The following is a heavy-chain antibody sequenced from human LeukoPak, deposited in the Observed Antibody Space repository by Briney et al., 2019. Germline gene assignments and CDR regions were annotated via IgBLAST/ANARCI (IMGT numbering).Heavy chain of an antibody. CDR1: GFTFGDYV. CDR3: TRRYNYDSSGYYYVRDAFDI. J-gene: IGHJ3*02. D-gene: IGHD3-22*01. V-gene: IGHV3-49*04. Sequence: GGSLRLSCTASGFTFGDYVMSWVRQAPGKGLEWVGFIRSKAYGGTTKNAASVKGRFTIPRDDSRSIAYLQMNSLKTEDTAVYYCTRRYNYDSSGYYYVRDAFDIWGQGTMVTVSS. CDR2: IRSKAYGGTT.